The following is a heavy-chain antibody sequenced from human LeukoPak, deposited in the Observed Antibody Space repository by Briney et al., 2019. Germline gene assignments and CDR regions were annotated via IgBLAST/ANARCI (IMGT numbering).Heavy chain of an antibody. CDR2: IYYGGST. Sequence: SETLSLTWSVAGDSINSNYWSWMRQPPGKGLEWIGYIYYGGSTNYNPSLKSRVSMSFDTSKNQFSLNLSSVTAADTAVYHCARLLAGCPGGRCRAHFDYWGQGTLVTVSS. CDR3: ARLLAGCPGGRCRAHFDY. CDR1: GDSINSNY. J-gene: IGHJ4*02. D-gene: IGHD2-15*01. V-gene: IGHV4-59*01.